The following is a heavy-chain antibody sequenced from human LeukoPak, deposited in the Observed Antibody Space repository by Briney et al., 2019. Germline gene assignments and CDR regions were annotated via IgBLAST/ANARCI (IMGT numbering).Heavy chain of an antibody. CDR1: GFLFSSYS. Sequence: GGSLRLSCVGSGFLFSSYSINWVRQAPGKGLEWVSSISSSSDHVYYADSVKGRFTISRDNAQNSLYLQMNSLGAEDTAVYYCARDSNSGSLNLGYWGQGTLVTVSS. V-gene: IGHV3-21*04. J-gene: IGHJ4*02. D-gene: IGHD1-26*01. CDR2: ISSSSDHV. CDR3: ARDSNSGSLNLGY.